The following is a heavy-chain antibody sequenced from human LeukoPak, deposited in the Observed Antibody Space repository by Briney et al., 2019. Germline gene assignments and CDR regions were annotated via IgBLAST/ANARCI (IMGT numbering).Heavy chain of an antibody. V-gene: IGHV1-24*01. CDR1: GNTLTEVS. J-gene: IGHJ2*01. Sequence: ASVKVSCKVSGNTLTEVSMHWVRQAPGKGLQWIGGFDPANGGKIYAQPFQGRVTMTEDTSTDTAYMELNSLRSEDTAVYYCVAEGCSGGICYPYFDLWGRGTLVIVSS. D-gene: IGHD2-15*01. CDR2: FDPANGGK. CDR3: VAEGCSGGICYPYFDL.